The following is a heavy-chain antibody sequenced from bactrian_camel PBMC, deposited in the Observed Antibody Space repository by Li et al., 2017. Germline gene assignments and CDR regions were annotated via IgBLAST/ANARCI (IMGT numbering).Heavy chain of an antibody. CDR3: AARLVACGTVIDFDPDIYDYRH. Sequence: HVQLVESGGGSVQAGGSLRLSCVASGYRYASYCMGWFRQVPGKKREGVAAADFDGRPSYADSVKGRFSISKDNKKNTLHLQMNNVKPEDTGMYYCAARLVACGTVIDFDPDIYDYRHWGQGTQVTVS. J-gene: IGHJ4*01. CDR1: GYRYASYC. CDR2: ADFDGRP. D-gene: IGHD2*01. V-gene: IGHV3S55*01.